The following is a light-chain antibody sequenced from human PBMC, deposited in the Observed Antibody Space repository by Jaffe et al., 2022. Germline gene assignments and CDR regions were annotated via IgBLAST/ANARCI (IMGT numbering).Light chain of an antibody. V-gene: IGLV2-14*01. CDR1: SSDVGGYNY. Sequence: QSALTQPASVSGSPGQSITISCTGTSSDVGGYNYVSWYQQHPGKAPKLMISEVSNRPSGVSNRFSGSKSGNTASLTISGLQAEDEADYYCSSYTSSSTPYVFGTGTKVTVL. J-gene: IGLJ1*01. CDR3: SSYTSSSTPYV. CDR2: EVS.